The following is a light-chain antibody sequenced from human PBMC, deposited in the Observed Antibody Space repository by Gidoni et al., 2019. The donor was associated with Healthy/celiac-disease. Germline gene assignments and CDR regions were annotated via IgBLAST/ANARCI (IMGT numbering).Light chain of an antibody. J-gene: IGKJ2*01. V-gene: IGKV3-20*01. Sequence: EIVLPQSPGTLSLSPGERATLSCRASQSVSSSYLAWYQQKPGQAPRPLIYGASSRTAGIPDRFSGSESGTDITLTISRLEPENLAVYYCQRYGSSPVTFGQGTKLEIK. CDR1: QSVSSSY. CDR3: QRYGSSPVT. CDR2: GAS.